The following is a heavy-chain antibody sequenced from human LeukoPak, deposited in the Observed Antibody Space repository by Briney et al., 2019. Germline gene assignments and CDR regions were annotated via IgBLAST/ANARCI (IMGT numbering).Heavy chain of an antibody. J-gene: IGHJ4*02. CDR1: GGSISSYY. CDR2: IYYSGST. CDR3: ARSTMVRGVPPFDY. D-gene: IGHD3-10*01. V-gene: IGHV4-59*12. Sequence: SETLSLTCTVSGGSISSYYWSWIRQPPGKGLEWIAYIYYSGSTNCNPSLKSRVTISVDTSKNQFSLKLSSVTAADTAVYYCARSTMVRGVPPFDYWGQGTLVTVSS.